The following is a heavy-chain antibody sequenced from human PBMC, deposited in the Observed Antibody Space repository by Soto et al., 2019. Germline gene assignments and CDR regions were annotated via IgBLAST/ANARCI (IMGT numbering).Heavy chain of an antibody. CDR3: ALERFRGASCDFVA. D-gene: IGHD3-3*01. V-gene: IGHV3-66*01. CDR1: GFIVTSNY. J-gene: IGHJ4*01. CDR2: IYMGGNT. Sequence: EVHLVESGGGLVQPGGSLRPSCVASGFIVTSNYMWRVRQGPGKGLYWVSVIYMGGNTNYADSVKDRVTISRDNYMRSAYLKRNGVSVEDAGVYYFALERFRGASCDFVAWGHGTRVT.